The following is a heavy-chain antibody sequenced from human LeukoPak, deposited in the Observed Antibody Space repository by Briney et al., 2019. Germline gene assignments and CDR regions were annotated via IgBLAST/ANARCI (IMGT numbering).Heavy chain of an antibody. CDR3: VRDSGGYSSVWYDAFDV. CDR2: IKQDGSVK. Sequence: GGSLRLSCAASGFTFSGYWVIWVRKAPGKGLEWVANIKQDGSVKYYVDSVSGRFTISRDNAKNLLYLQMNSLRDEDTAVYYCVRDSGGYSSVWYDAFDVWGRRTKVTVSS. J-gene: IGHJ3*01. CDR1: GFTFSGYW. D-gene: IGHD6-19*01. V-gene: IGHV3-7*01.